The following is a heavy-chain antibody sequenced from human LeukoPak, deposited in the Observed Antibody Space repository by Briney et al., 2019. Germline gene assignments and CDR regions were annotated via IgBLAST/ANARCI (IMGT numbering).Heavy chain of an antibody. CDR1: GGSISSGSYY. V-gene: IGHV4-61*02. D-gene: IGHD3-22*01. CDR3: ARDPHYYDSSGYYPYFDY. CDR2: IYTSGST. Sequence: SQTLSLTCTVSGGSISSGSYYWSWIRQPAGKGLEWIVRIYTSGSTNYNPSLKSRVTISVDTSKNQFSLKLSSATAADTAVYYCARDPHYYDSSGYYPYFDYWGQGTLVTVSS. J-gene: IGHJ4*02.